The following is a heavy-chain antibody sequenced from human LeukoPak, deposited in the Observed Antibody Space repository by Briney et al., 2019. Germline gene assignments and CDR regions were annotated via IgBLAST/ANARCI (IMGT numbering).Heavy chain of an antibody. CDR3: ARDSTWLLDY. CDR2: IKEDGSVK. Sequence: PGGSLRLSRTASGFIFSSHWMTWVRQSPGKGLEWVANIKEDGSVKYYVDSVKGRFTISRDNTKNALYLQMNSLRADDTAVYFCARDSTWLLDYWGQGTLITVSS. CDR1: GFIFSSHW. J-gene: IGHJ4*02. D-gene: IGHD6-19*01. V-gene: IGHV3-7*03.